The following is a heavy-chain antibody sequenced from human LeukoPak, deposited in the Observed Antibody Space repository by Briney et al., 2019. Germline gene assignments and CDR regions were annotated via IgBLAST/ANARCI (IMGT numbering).Heavy chain of an antibody. CDR2: ISGSGGST. D-gene: IGHD3-10*01. CDR3: AKDRLWFGELLVFYFDY. J-gene: IGHJ4*02. V-gene: IGHV3-23*01. CDR1: GFTFSSYA. Sequence: GGSLSLSYAASGFTFSSYAMSWVRQAPGKGLEWVSAISGSGGSTYYAHSVKGRFTISRDNSKHTLYLQMNSLRAEDTAVYYCAKDRLWFGELLVFYFDYWGQGTLVTVSS.